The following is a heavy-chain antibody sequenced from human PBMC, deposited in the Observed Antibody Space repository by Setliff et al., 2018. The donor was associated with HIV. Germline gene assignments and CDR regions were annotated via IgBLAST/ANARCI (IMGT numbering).Heavy chain of an antibody. CDR1: GGTFSSYA. CDR2: IIPIFGTA. CDR3: ARDSSDTAMVIGRSFDY. J-gene: IGHJ4*02. Sequence: GASVKVSCKASGGTFSSYAISWVRQAPGQGLEWMGGIIPIFGTANYAQKFQGRVTITTDESTSTAYMELSSLRSEDTAVYYCARDSSDTAMVIGRSFDYWGQGTLVTVSS. D-gene: IGHD5-18*01. V-gene: IGHV1-69*05.